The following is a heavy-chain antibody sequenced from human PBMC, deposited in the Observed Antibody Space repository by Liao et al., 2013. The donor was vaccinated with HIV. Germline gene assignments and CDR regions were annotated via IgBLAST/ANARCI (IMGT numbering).Heavy chain of an antibody. V-gene: IGHV4-39*02. CDR1: GGSISGKTYY. D-gene: IGHD3-9*01. CDR3: ARVGMTTITGYYYYIDV. Sequence: QLQESGPGLVKPSETLSLACSVSGGSISGKTYYWGWIRQPPGKGLEWIGSIYYSGTTYYNPSLRGRVTLSVDTSKNHLSLRLNSVTAADTAVYYCARVGMTTITGYYYYIDVWGKGTTVIVSS. J-gene: IGHJ6*03. CDR2: IYYSGTT.